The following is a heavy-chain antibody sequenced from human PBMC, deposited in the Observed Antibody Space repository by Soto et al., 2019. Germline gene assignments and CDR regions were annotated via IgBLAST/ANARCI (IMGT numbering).Heavy chain of an antibody. J-gene: IGHJ6*03. V-gene: IGHV5-51*01. D-gene: IGHD2-15*01. CDR3: ARHLYCSGGSCGDPYYYYYYMDV. CDR2: IYSGDSDT. CDR1: GYSFTSYW. Sequence: GESLKISCKGSGYSFTSYWIGWVRQMPGKGLEWMGIIYSGDSDTRYSPSFQGQVTISADKSISTAYLQWSSLKASDTAMYYCARHLYCSGGSCGDPYYYYYYMDVWGKGTTVTVSS.